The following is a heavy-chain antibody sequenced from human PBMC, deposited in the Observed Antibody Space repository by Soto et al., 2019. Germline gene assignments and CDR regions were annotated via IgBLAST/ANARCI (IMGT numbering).Heavy chain of an antibody. J-gene: IGHJ6*02. Sequence: QVQLVQSGAEVKKPGSSVKVSCKASGGTFSTYAISWVRQAPGQGPEWMGGIVPMYGSTDYARKFQARVTITADRSTGTAYMEVASLRSEDTAVYYCAETFGYYDSSPVDGWGPGATVSVSS. CDR1: GGTFSTYA. CDR2: IVPMYGST. CDR3: AETFGYYDSSPVDG. D-gene: IGHD3-22*01. V-gene: IGHV1-69*01.